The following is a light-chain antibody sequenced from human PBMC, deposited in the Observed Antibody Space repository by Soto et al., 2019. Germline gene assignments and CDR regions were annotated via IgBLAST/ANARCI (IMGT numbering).Light chain of an antibody. Sequence: EIVLTQSPATLSLSPGEKATLSCRASQSVSSFLAWYQQQPGQAPRLLIYDASNRATGIPARFSGSGSGTDFTLTITSLEPEDFAVYYCQQRSNWPPTFGQGTKVEIQ. CDR1: QSVSSF. V-gene: IGKV3-11*01. J-gene: IGKJ1*01. CDR2: DAS. CDR3: QQRSNWPPT.